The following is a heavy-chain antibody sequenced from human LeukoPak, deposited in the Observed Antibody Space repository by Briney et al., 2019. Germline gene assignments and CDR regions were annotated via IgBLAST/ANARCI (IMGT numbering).Heavy chain of an antibody. CDR1: GYPFTTYE. V-gene: IGHV1-8*01. CDR2: VHPDTGYA. Sequence: ASVKVSCKTSGYPFTTYEINWVRQAAGQGLEWMGWVHPDTGYADYAQKFQGRVTMTSDTSTSTAYMELSSLRSDDTAVYFCARGPRNGPWGQGTLVTVSS. CDR3: ARGPRNGP. J-gene: IGHJ5*02. D-gene: IGHD1-1*01.